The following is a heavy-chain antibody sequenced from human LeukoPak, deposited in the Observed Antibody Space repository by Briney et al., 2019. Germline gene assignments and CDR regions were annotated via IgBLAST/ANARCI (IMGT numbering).Heavy chain of an antibody. CDR2: IYPSGIT. J-gene: IGHJ4*02. V-gene: IGHV4-4*07. D-gene: IGHD1-26*01. CDR1: GGSISGYY. Sequence: SETLSLTCTVSGGSISGYYWSWIRQPAGKGLEYIGRIYPSGITNYNLSLKSRVTMSVDSSKNQFSLKLSSVTAADTAVYYCARDLGSNYVYFDYWGQGSLVTVSS. CDR3: ARDLGSNYVYFDY.